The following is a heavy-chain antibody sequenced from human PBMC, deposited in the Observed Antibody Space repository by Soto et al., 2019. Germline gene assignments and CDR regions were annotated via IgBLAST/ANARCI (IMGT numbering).Heavy chain of an antibody. V-gene: IGHV3-23*01. Sequence: GGSLRLSCAASGFTFSSYVMSWVRQAPGKGLEWVSAISGSGGSTYYADSVKGRFTISRDNSKNTLYLQMNSLRAEDTAVYYCAKDNHLVYGFDYWGQGTLVTVSS. CDR3: AKDNHLVYGFDY. J-gene: IGHJ4*02. CDR2: ISGSGGST. CDR1: GFTFSSYV. D-gene: IGHD2-8*01.